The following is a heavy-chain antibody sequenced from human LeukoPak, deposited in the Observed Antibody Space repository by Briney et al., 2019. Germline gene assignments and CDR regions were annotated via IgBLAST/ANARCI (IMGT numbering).Heavy chain of an antibody. V-gene: IGHV4-31*03. J-gene: IGHJ4*02. D-gene: IGHD3-3*01. Sequence: PSETLSLTCTVSGGSISCGGYYWSWIRQHPGKGLEWIGYIYYSGSTYYNPSLKSRVTISVDTSKNQFSLKLSSVTAADTAVYYCARDRTYYDFWSGSQVPEPPDYWGQGTLVTVSS. CDR1: GGSISCGGYY. CDR2: IYYSGST. CDR3: ARDRTYYDFWSGSQVPEPPDY.